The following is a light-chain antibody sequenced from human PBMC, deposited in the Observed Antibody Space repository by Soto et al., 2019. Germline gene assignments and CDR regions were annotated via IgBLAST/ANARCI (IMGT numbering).Light chain of an antibody. V-gene: IGLV2-14*01. CDR1: SIDVCDDIF. CDR2: YIN. Sequence: QSVLTQPASLSVAPVRLITITCTGTSIDVCDDIFVSWYRQHPGKAPRLMIYYINNRPSAVSNRFSGSKSGNTPSLTTSGLQAEDEAEYYCASYTTSAPYVFGTATKVTVL. J-gene: IGLJ1*01. CDR3: ASYTTSAPYV.